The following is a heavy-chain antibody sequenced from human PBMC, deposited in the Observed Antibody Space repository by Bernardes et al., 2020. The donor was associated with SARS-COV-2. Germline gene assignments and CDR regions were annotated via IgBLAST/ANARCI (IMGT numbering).Heavy chain of an antibody. Sequence: VGSLLLSCAVSGFTFRSSWMYWVRQVPGTGLVWVSHLNSDGRSPRYADSVKGRFTISRDNAENTLYLQMNSLRAEDTAVYYCARDGLGEDSSGYYAQNYYYYGMDVWGQGTTVTVSS. J-gene: IGHJ6*01. CDR2: LNSDGRSP. V-gene: IGHV3-74*01. CDR3: ARDGLGEDSSGYYAQNYYYYGMDV. CDR1: GFTFRSSW. D-gene: IGHD3-22*01.